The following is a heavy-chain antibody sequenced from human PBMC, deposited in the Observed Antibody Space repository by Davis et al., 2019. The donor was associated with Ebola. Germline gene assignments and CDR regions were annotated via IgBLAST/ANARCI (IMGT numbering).Heavy chain of an antibody. Sequence: PSETLSLTCTVSGGSISSGDYYWSWIRQPPGKGLEWIGYIYYTGNTNYNPSLKSRVTISIDTSKNQFSLKLSSVTAADTAVYYCGRHESPEYSRPLWWFDPWGQGTPVTVSS. J-gene: IGHJ5*02. CDR2: IYYTGNT. D-gene: IGHD6-6*01. CDR3: GRHESPEYSRPLWWFDP. V-gene: IGHV4-30-4*01. CDR1: GGSISSGDYY.